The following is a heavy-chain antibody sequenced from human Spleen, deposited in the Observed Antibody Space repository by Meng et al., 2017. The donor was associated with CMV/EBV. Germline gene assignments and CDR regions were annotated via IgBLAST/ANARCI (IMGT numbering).Heavy chain of an antibody. V-gene: IGHV4-39*07. CDR1: GGSISSSSYY. CDR2: IYYSGST. Sequence: SETLSLTCTVSGGSISSSSYYWGWIRQPPGKGLEWIGSIYYSGSTYYNPSPKSRVTISVDTSKNQFSLKLSSVTAADTAVYYCARDRYPGAFDIWGQGTMVTVSS. CDR3: ARDRYPGAFDI. D-gene: IGHD1-1*01. J-gene: IGHJ3*02.